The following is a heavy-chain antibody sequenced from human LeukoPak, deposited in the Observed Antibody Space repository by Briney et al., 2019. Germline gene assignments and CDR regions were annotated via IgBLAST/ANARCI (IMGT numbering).Heavy chain of an antibody. CDR2: ISSSSSNI. CDR1: EFTFNTHG. D-gene: IGHD6-13*01. J-gene: IGHJ4*02. Sequence: GGSLRLSCAASEFTFNTHGMNWVRQAPGKGLEWVSSISSSSSNIYYADSVKGRFTISRDNAKNSLYLQMNSLTAEDTAVYYCARLGYSSSSDYWGQGTLVTVSS. CDR3: ARLGYSSSSDY. V-gene: IGHV3-21*01.